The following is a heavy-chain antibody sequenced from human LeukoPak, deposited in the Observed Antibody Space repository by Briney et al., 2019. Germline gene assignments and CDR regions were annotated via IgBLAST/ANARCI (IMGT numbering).Heavy chain of an antibody. J-gene: IGHJ3*02. CDR1: GFTFSSYA. Sequence: GGSLRLSCAASGFTFSSYAMSWVRQAPGKGLEWASVIYSGGSTYYADSVKGRFTISRDNSKNTLYLQMNSLRAEDTAVYYCAGDLALDAFDIWGQGTMVTVSS. V-gene: IGHV3-66*01. CDR3: AGDLALDAFDI. CDR2: IYSGGST.